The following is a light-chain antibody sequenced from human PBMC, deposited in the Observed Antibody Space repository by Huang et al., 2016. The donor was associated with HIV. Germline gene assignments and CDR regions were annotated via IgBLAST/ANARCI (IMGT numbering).Light chain of an antibody. CDR3: QQYYRLPQT. V-gene: IGKV4-1*01. CDR2: WAS. Sequence: DIVMTQSPDSLTVSLGERATIKCRSSQSVLYSSNSKNYLAWFQQKPGLAPRLLIYWASARESGVPDRFSGSGSGTDFTLTIDRLEAEDAAIYYCQQYYRLPQTFGQGTRVEIK. J-gene: IGKJ1*01. CDR1: QSVLYSSNSKNY.